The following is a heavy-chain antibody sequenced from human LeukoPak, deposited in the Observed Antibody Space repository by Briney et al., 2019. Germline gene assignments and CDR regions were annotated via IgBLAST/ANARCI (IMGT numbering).Heavy chain of an antibody. D-gene: IGHD3-3*01. J-gene: IGHJ6*02. CDR1: GFTFSSYG. CDR3: AKGQNYDFWSYNPTLDYGMDV. V-gene: IGHV3-30*18. CDR2: ISYDGSNK. Sequence: PGGSLRLSCAASGFTFSSYGMRWVRQAPGKGLEWVAGISYDGSNKYNADPGKGRFTISRDNSKNTLYLQMNSLRAEDTAVYYCAKGQNYDFWSYNPTLDYGMDVWGQGTTVTVSS.